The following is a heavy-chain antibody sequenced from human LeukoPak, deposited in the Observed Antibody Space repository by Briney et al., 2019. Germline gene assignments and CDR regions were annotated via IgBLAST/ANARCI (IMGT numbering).Heavy chain of an antibody. D-gene: IGHD5-18*01. CDR3: ARDVTDSLPWYYYMDV. V-gene: IGHV1-69*01. CDR1: GGTFSSYA. Sequence: SVKVSCKASGGTFSSYAISWVRQAPGQGLEWMGGIIPIFGTANYAQKFQGRVTITADESTSTAYMELSSLRSEDTAVYYCARDVTDSLPWYYYMDVRGKGTTVTVSS. CDR2: IIPIFGTA. J-gene: IGHJ6*03.